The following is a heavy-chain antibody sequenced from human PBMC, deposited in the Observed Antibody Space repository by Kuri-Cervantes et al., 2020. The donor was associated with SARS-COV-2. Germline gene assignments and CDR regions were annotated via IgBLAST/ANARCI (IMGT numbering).Heavy chain of an antibody. J-gene: IGHJ5*02. D-gene: IGHD2-21*01. V-gene: IGHV4-39*07. Sequence: SETLSLTCTVSGGSISSSSYYWSWIRQPPGKGLEWIGEINHSGSTNYNPSLKSRVTISVDTSENQFSLKLSSVTAADTAVYYCARDVLFGYNWFDPWGQGTLVTVSS. CDR1: GGSISSSSYY. CDR3: ARDVLFGYNWFDP. CDR2: INHSGST.